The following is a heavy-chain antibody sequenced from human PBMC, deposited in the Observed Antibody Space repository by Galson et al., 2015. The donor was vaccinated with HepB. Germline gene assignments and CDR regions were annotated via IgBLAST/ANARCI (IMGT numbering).Heavy chain of an antibody. D-gene: IGHD3-10*01. CDR3: AREYGSGSSDWFDP. Sequence: SVKVSCKASGYTFTSYGISWVRQAPGQGLEWMGWISAYNGNTNYAQKLQGRVTMTTDTSTSTAYMELRSLRSDDTAVYYWAREYGSGSSDWFDPWGPGTLVTVSS. V-gene: IGHV1-18*04. CDR1: GYTFTSYG. CDR2: ISAYNGNT. J-gene: IGHJ5*02.